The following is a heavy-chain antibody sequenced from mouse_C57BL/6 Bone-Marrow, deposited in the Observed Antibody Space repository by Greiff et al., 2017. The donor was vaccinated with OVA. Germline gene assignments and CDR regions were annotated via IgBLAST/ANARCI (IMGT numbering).Heavy chain of an antibody. CDR1: GYSITSGYY. CDR3: AREDFYYYGSSYRFAY. CDR2: ISYDGSN. V-gene: IGHV3-6*01. D-gene: IGHD1-1*01. Sequence: DVQLQESGPGLVKPSQSLSLTCSVTGYSITSGYYWNWIRQSPGNKLEWMGYISYDGSNNYNPSLKNRISITRDTSKNQLYLKLNAVTTEDTATYYCAREDFYYYGSSYRFAYWGQGTLVTVSA. J-gene: IGHJ3*01.